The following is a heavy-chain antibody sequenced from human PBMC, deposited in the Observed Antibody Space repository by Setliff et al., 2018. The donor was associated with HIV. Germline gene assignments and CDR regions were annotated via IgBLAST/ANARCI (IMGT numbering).Heavy chain of an antibody. V-gene: IGHV3-23*01. D-gene: IGHD6-19*01. Sequence: GGSLRLSCAASGFTFYTHTMTWVRQAPGKGLEWVSGIIGSGLTTYYADSVKGRFTISRDNSKNTLYLQMNSLRGEDTAVYSCAKGGFGVPVAYATPLSWGQGTLVTVSS. CDR3: AKGGFGVPVAYATPLS. J-gene: IGHJ5*02. CDR2: IIGSGLTT. CDR1: GFTFYTHT.